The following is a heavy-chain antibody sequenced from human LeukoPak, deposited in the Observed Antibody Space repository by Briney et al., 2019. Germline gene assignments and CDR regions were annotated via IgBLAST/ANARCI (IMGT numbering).Heavy chain of an antibody. CDR3: AAEYSSSWHNWFDP. D-gene: IGHD6-13*01. V-gene: IGHV1-69*01. CDR2: IIPIFGTA. J-gene: IGHJ5*02. Sequence: GASVKVSCKASGGTFSSHAISWVRQAPGQGLEWMGGIIPIFGTANYAQKFQGRVTITADESTSTAYMELSSLRSEDTAVYYCAAEYSSSWHNWFDPWGQGTLVTVSS. CDR1: GGTFSSHA.